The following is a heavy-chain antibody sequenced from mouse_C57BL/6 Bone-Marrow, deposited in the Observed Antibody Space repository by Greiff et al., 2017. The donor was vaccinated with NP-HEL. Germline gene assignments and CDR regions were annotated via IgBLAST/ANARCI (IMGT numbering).Heavy chain of an antibody. V-gene: IGHV1-52*01. CDR1: GYTFTSYW. Sequence: QVHVKQSGAELVRPGSSVKLSCKASGYTFTSYWMHWVKQRPIQGLEWIGNIDPSDSENHYNQKFKDKATLTVDKSSSTAYMQLSSLTSEDSAVYYCARTRGHYYGSTYWYFDVWGTGTTVTVSS. D-gene: IGHD1-1*01. CDR2: IDPSDSEN. CDR3: ARTRGHYYGSTYWYFDV. J-gene: IGHJ1*03.